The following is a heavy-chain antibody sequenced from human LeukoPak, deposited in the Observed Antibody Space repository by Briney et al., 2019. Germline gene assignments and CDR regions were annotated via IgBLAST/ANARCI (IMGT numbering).Heavy chain of an antibody. J-gene: IGHJ4*02. CDR3: ARDHTAPTIIWDC. CDR2: INPDGSEM. V-gene: IGHV3-7*01. Sequence: GGSLRLSCETSGFIFRSHWMSSVRQAPGKGLEWVANINPDGSEMHYVDSVKGRISVSRDNAKKSMYLQMNSLRAEDTAVYYCARDHTAPTIIWDCWGQGTLVTVSS. D-gene: IGHD3/OR15-3a*01. CDR1: GFIFRSHW.